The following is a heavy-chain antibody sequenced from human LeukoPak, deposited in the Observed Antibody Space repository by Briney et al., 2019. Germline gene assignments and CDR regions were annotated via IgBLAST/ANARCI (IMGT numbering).Heavy chain of an antibody. CDR3: AKDIEGISIAAAGTLVRDY. CDR2: IKQDGSEK. D-gene: IGHD6-13*01. V-gene: IGHV3-7*03. CDR1: GFTFSSYW. J-gene: IGHJ4*02. Sequence: PGGSLGLSCAASGFTFSSYWMSWVRQAPGKGLEWVANIKQDGSEKYYVDSVKGRFTISRDNAKNSLYLQMNSLRAEDTAVYYCAKDIEGISIAAAGTLVRDYWGQGTLVTVSS.